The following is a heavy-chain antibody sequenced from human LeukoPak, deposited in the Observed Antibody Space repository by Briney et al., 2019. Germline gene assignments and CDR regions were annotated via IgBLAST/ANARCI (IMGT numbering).Heavy chain of an antibody. D-gene: IGHD6-19*01. Sequence: GGSLRLSCAASGFTFSSYWMSWVRQAPGKGLEWVANIKQDGSEKYYVDSVKGRFTISRDNAKNSLYLQMNSLRAEDTAVYYCARLVGGWYEDYYYYYMDVWGKGTTVTVSS. V-gene: IGHV3-7*01. CDR2: IKQDGSEK. CDR3: ARLVGGWYEDYYYYYMDV. CDR1: GFTFSSYW. J-gene: IGHJ6*03.